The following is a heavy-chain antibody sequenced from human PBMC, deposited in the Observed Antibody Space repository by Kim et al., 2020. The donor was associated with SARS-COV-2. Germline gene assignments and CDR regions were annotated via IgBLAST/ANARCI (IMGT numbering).Heavy chain of an antibody. V-gene: IGHV1-46*01. J-gene: IGHJ4*02. CDR2: T. CDR3: ARDIVGATTDY. Sequence: TSYAQKFQGRVTMTRDTSTSTVYMELSSLRSEDTAVYYCARDIVGATTDYWGQGTLVTVSS. D-gene: IGHD1-26*01.